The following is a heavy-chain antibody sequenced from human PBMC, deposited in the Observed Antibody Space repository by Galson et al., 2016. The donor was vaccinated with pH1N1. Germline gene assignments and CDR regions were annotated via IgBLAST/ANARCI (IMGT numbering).Heavy chain of an antibody. CDR1: GGTFINYA. Sequence: SVKVSCKASGGTFINYAITWVRQAPGQGLEWMGGIIPLVDIANYAQKFQGRVTITADKSTKTAYMELSSLKSEDTALYYCATTSGYTYTLRGIYFDYWGQGTPLTVSS. J-gene: IGHJ4*02. CDR2: IIPLVDIA. V-gene: IGHV1-69*10. CDR3: ATTSGYTYTLRGIYFDY. D-gene: IGHD5-18*01.